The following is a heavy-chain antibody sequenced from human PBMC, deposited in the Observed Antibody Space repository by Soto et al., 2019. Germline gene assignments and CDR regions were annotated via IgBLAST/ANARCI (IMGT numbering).Heavy chain of an antibody. CDR2: IYPGDSDT. CDR1: GYSFTNYW. D-gene: IGHD3-10*01. V-gene: IGHV5-51*01. Sequence: GESLKISCKGSGYSFTNYWIAWVRQMPGKGLEWMGIIYPGDSDTRYSPSFQGQVTISADKSISTAYLQWRSLRASDTAMYYCARPRSGSYRLDYYGMDVWGQGTTVTVSS. CDR3: ARPRSGSYRLDYYGMDV. J-gene: IGHJ6*02.